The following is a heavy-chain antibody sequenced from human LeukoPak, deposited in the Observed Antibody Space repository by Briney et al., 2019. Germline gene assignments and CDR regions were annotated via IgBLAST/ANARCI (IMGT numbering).Heavy chain of an antibody. V-gene: IGHV3-33*01. CDR2: IWHDGSNK. CDR3: ARDRGYTYGHPFDY. D-gene: IGHD5-18*01. J-gene: IGHJ4*02. Sequence: GSLRLSCAASGFTFSTYVMHWVRQAPGKGLEWVALIWHDGSNKYYADSVKDRFTISRDNSKNTLYLQMNSLRAEDTAVYYCARDRGYTYGHPFDYWGQGTLVTVSS. CDR1: GFTFSTYV.